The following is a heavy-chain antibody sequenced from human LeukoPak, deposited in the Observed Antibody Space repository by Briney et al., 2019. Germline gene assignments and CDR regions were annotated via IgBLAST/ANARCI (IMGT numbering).Heavy chain of an antibody. CDR3: ARTWGPDYCYYGMDV. CDR1: GYTFTSYA. D-gene: IGHD7-27*01. J-gene: IGHJ6*02. Sequence: GASVKVSCKASGYTFTSYAMHWVRQAPGQRLEWMGWINAGNGNTKYSQKFQGRVTITRDTSASTAYMELSSLRSEDTAVYYCARTWGPDYCYYGMDVWGQGTTVTVSS. CDR2: INAGNGNT. V-gene: IGHV1-3*01.